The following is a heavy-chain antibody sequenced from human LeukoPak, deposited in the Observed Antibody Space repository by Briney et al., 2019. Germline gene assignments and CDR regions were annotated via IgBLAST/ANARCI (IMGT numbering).Heavy chain of an antibody. CDR3: ARENCGGDCYYNWFDP. Sequence: PGGSLRLSCAASGFTFSSYSMNWVRQAPGKGLEWVSSISSSSSYIYYADSVKGRFTISRDSAKKSLYLQMNSLRAEDTAVYYCARENCGGDCYYNWFDPWGQGTLVTVSS. V-gene: IGHV3-21*01. J-gene: IGHJ5*02. CDR1: GFTFSSYS. D-gene: IGHD2-21*02. CDR2: ISSSSSYI.